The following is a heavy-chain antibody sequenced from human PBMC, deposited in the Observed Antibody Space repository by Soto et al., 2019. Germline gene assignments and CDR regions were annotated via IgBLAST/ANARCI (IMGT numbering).Heavy chain of an antibody. Sequence: QLQLQESGPGLVKPSDTLSLTCTVSGGSISSSSYYWGWIRQPPGKGLEWIGSIYYSGSTYYNPSLKSRVTISVDTSKNQFSLKLSSVTAADTAVYYCASRPNGVAAAGTGWFDPWGQGTLVTVSS. D-gene: IGHD6-13*01. V-gene: IGHV4-39*01. CDR2: IYYSGST. J-gene: IGHJ5*02. CDR3: ASRPNGVAAAGTGWFDP. CDR1: GGSISSSSYY.